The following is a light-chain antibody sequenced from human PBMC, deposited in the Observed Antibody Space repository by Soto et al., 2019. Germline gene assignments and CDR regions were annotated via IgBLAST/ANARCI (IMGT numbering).Light chain of an antibody. CDR3: ALYVGSGTVV. CDR2: ANR. J-gene: IGLJ2*01. CDR1: DSNIGAYD. Sequence: QSVLTQPPSVSGAPGQRVTISCAGSDSNIGAYDVQWYQQLPGRAPKILIHANRDRPSGVPDRFSGSILGNKAALTITGAQADDESDYYCALYVGSGTVVFGGGTKLTVL. V-gene: IGLV1-40*01.